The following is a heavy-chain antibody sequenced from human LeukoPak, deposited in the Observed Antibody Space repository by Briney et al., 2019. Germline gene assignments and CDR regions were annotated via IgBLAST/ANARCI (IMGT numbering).Heavy chain of an antibody. CDR1: GGSITSYH. Sequence: SETLSLTCTVSGGSITSYHWSWVRQPPGKGLEWIGQVHHSGGTSYNPSLRSRGTISIDNSENQFSQKLNSVTAADTAVYYCARHGGHYQSDDWGQGTLVTVSS. J-gene: IGHJ4*02. D-gene: IGHD2-21*01. V-gene: IGHV4-4*02. CDR3: ARHGGHYQSDD. CDR2: VHHSGGT.